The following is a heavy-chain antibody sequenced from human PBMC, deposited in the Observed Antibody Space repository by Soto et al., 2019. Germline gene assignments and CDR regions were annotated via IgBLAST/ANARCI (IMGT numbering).Heavy chain of an antibody. Sequence: SVKVSCKASGGTFSSYAISWVRQAPGQGLEWMGGIIPIFGTANYAQKFQGRVTITADESTSTAYMELSSLRSEDTAVYYCAREDYYDSSDNWFDPWGQGTLVTVSS. D-gene: IGHD3-22*01. CDR1: GGTFSSYA. V-gene: IGHV1-69*13. J-gene: IGHJ5*02. CDR2: IIPIFGTA. CDR3: AREDYYDSSDNWFDP.